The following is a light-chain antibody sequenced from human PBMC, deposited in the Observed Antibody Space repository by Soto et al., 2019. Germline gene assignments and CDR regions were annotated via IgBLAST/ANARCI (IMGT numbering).Light chain of an antibody. J-gene: IGLJ3*02. Sequence: QSVLTQSSSASASLGSSVKLTCILSSGHSTYIIAWHQQQPGKAPRFLMTLDRSGSYNRGSGVPDRFSGSSSGANRYLTISNLQFEDEGDYYCETWYSNTHKVFGGGTKLTVL. CDR3: ETWYSNTHKV. CDR2: LDRSGSY. CDR1: SGHSTYI. V-gene: IGLV4-60*02.